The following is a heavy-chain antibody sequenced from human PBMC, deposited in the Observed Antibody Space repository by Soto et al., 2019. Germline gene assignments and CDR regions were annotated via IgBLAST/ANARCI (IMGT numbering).Heavy chain of an antibody. CDR1: GFTFSSYA. CDR2: ISGSGGST. D-gene: IGHD3-3*01. CDR3: AKDEKYYDFWSGYYSPLGWFDP. J-gene: IGHJ5*02. Sequence: GGSLRLSCAASGFTFSSYAMSWVRQAPGKGLEWVSAISGSGGSTYYADSVKGRFTISRDNSKNTLYLQMNSLRAEDTAVYYCAKDEKYYDFWSGYYSPLGWFDPWGQGTLVTVSS. V-gene: IGHV3-23*01.